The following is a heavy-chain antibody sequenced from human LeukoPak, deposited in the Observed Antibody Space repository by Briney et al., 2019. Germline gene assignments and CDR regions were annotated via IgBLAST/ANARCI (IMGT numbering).Heavy chain of an antibody. V-gene: IGHV4-39*07. CDR1: GGSISSSSYY. CDR2: IYYSGST. J-gene: IGHJ6*03. Sequence: NPSETLSLTCTVSGGSISSSSYYWGWIRQPPGKGLEWIGSIYYSGSTYYNLSLKSRVTISVDTSKNQFSLKLSSVTAADTAVYYCARSPQYYYYYMDVWGKGTTVTVSS. CDR3: ARSPQYYYYYMDV.